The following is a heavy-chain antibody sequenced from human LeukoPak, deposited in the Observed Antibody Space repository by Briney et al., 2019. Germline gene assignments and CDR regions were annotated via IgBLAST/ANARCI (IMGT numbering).Heavy chain of an antibody. J-gene: IGHJ4*02. CDR3: ARDGGGSYYSD. CDR2: VNGYNGNT. Sequence: ASVRVSCKASGYTFSSYGIIWARQAPGQGLEWMGWVNGYNGNTNYAQKFQGRVAMTTDTSTSTAYVELRSLRSDDMAVYYCARDGGGSYYSDWGQGTLVTVSS. D-gene: IGHD1-26*01. CDR1: GYTFSSYG. V-gene: IGHV1-18*03.